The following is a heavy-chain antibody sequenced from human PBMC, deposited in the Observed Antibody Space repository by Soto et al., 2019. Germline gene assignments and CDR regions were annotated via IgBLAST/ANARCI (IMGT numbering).Heavy chain of an antibody. CDR2: IYPGDSDT. D-gene: IGHD2-15*01. J-gene: IGHJ3*02. V-gene: IGHV5-51*01. CDR3: ARQTDIVVVVAAFDAFDI. CDR1: GYSFTSYW. Sequence: GESLKISCKGSGYSFTSYWIGWVRQMPGKGLEWMGIIYPGDSDTRYSPSSQGQVTISADKSISTAYLQWSSLKASDTAMYYCARQTDIVVVVAAFDAFDIWGQGTMVTVSS.